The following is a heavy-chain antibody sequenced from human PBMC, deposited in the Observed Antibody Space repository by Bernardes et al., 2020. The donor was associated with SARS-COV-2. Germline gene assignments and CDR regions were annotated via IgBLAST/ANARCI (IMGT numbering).Heavy chain of an antibody. CDR2: LNNNGA. V-gene: IGHV3-23*01. CDR1: GFSFTNYA. D-gene: IGHD6-19*01. Sequence: GGSLRLSCAASGFSFTNYAMSWVRQAPGKGLEWVSSLNNNGAVYADSVKGRLTISRDISKNMLYLQMHSLRAEDTAVYYCAKELPGTGWSFDHWGQGTLVTVSS. J-gene: IGHJ4*02. CDR3: AKELPGTGWSFDH.